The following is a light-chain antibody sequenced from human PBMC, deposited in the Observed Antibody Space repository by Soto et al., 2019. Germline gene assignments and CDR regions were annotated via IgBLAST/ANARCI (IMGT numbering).Light chain of an antibody. Sequence: QSVLTQPASVSGSPGQSITISRTGTSSDVGSYNLVSWYQQHPGKAPKLMIYEGSKRPSGVSNRFSGSKSGNTASLTISGLQAEDEADYYCCSYAGSSTVFGGGTKLTVL. J-gene: IGLJ3*02. CDR1: SSDVGSYNL. CDR2: EGS. V-gene: IGLV2-23*01. CDR3: CSYAGSSTV.